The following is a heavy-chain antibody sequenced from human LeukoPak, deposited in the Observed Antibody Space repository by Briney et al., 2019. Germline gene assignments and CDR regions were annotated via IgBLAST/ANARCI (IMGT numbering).Heavy chain of an antibody. V-gene: IGHV1-2*02. Sequence: WASVTVSCKASANTFSAYYMHWVRQAPGQGPEWMGWINPTSGGTDYAQKFQGRVTMTRDTSISTVYMELSRLRSDDTAVYYCAGSYYVYYFDYWGQGTLVTVSS. J-gene: IGHJ4*02. CDR1: ANTFSAYY. D-gene: IGHD3-10*01. CDR2: INPTSGGT. CDR3: AGSYYVYYFDY.